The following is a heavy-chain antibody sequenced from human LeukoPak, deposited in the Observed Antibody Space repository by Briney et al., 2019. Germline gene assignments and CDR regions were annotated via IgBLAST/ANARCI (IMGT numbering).Heavy chain of an antibody. Sequence: GGSLRLSCAASGFTFSVYGMHWVRQAPGKGLEWVAYISNDGSYKYYADSMKGQFTISRDNSENTLYLQMNSLRGEDTAVYYCAKDRSSSWTMDVWGQGTTVTVSS. J-gene: IGHJ6*02. CDR3: AKDRSSSWTMDV. V-gene: IGHV3-30*18. D-gene: IGHD6-13*01. CDR2: ISNDGSYK. CDR1: GFTFSVYG.